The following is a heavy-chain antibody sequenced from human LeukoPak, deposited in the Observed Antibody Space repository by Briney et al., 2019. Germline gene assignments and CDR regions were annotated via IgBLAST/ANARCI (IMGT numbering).Heavy chain of an antibody. J-gene: IGHJ5*02. CDR2: INWDDQK. D-gene: IGHD3-22*01. CDR3: AHRRDSSGYQYRYWFAP. V-gene: IGHV2-5*02. Sequence: SGPTLVKPTQTLTLTCTFSGFSLTTSGVGVGWIRQPPGKALEWLSLINWDDQKVYSPSLQSRLSITKDTSKNQVVLTMTNVDPVDTATYYCAHRRDSSGYQYRYWFAPWGQGTLVTVSS. CDR1: GFSLTTSGVG.